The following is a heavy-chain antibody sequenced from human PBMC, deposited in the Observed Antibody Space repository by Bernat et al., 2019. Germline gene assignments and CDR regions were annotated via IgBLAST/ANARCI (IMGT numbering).Heavy chain of an antibody. D-gene: IGHD5-24*01. CDR1: GYTLTELS. J-gene: IGHJ4*02. Sequence: QVQLVQSGAEVKKPGASVKVSCKVSGYTLTELSMHWVRQAPGKGLEWMGGFDPEDGETIYAPKFQARVTMTEYTSTDTAYIELTSLTSEDTAVYYCATGLDRARRWDYWGQGTLVTVSS. CDR3: ATGLDRARRWDY. V-gene: IGHV1-24*01. CDR2: FDPEDGET.